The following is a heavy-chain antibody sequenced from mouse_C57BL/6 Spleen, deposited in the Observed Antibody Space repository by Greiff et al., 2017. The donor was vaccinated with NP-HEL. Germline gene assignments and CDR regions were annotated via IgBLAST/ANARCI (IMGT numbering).Heavy chain of an antibody. Sequence: QVQLKESGAELARPGASVKLSCKASGYTFTSYGISWVKQRTGQGLEWIGEIYPRSGNTYYNEKFKGKATLTADKSSSTAYMELRSLTSEDSAVYFCASHYYGSSLDYWGQGTTLTVSS. D-gene: IGHD1-1*01. CDR2: IYPRSGNT. V-gene: IGHV1-81*01. CDR3: ASHYYGSSLDY. J-gene: IGHJ2*01. CDR1: GYTFTSYG.